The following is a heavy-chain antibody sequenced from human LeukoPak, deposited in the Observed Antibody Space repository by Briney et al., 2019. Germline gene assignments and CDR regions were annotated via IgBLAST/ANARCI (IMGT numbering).Heavy chain of an antibody. CDR1: GFTFTNAW. CDR3: ATLPNYSYGPPYYLDY. Sequence: PGGSLRLSCEASGFTFTNAWMNWVRQAPGKGLEWVANINQDGSEKYYVDSVKGRFTISRDNAKNSLYLQVNSLRAEDTAVYYCATLPNYSYGPPYYLDYWGQGTLVTVSS. D-gene: IGHD5-18*01. J-gene: IGHJ4*02. V-gene: IGHV3-7*03. CDR2: INQDGSEK.